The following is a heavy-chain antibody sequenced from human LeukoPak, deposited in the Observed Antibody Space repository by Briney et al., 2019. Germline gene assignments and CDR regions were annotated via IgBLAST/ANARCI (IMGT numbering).Heavy chain of an antibody. CDR1: GFAFSSYW. J-gene: IGHJ5*02. Sequence: GGSLRLSCAASGFAFSSYWMTWVRQAPGKGLEWVANIKQDGSEKYYVDSVKGRFTISRDNAKNLLYLQMNSLRAEDTAVYYCVRDSGALEDRFDPWGQGTLVTVS. V-gene: IGHV3-7*03. D-gene: IGHD3-10*01. CDR2: IKQDGSEK. CDR3: VRDSGALEDRFDP.